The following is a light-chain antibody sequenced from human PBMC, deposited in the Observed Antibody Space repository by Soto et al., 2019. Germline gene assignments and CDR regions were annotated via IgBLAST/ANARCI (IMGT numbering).Light chain of an antibody. CDR1: SSDIGTYNH. Sequence: QSALTQPASVSGSRGQSIAISCAGTSSDIGTYNHVSWYQQHPGKAPQLIIYEDINRPSGLSSRFSGSKSGNTASLTISGPQAADEADYFCCSYTTSSTLVCGTGTKVTVL. CDR3: CSYTTSSTLV. V-gene: IGLV2-14*01. CDR2: EDI. J-gene: IGLJ1*01.